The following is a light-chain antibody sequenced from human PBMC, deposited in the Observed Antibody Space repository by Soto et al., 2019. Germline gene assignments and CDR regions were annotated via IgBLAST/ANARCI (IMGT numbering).Light chain of an antibody. Sequence: QSVLTQTPSASGTPGQRVTISCSVGNSNVGNNVVHWYQQLPGTAPRRLIHSNNRRPSGVPDRFSGSKSGTPASLAINGLQSEDEADYYCASWDDTLNAYVFGAGTKVTVL. CDR1: NSNVGNNV. V-gene: IGLV1-44*01. J-gene: IGLJ1*01. CDR3: ASWDDTLNAYV. CDR2: SNN.